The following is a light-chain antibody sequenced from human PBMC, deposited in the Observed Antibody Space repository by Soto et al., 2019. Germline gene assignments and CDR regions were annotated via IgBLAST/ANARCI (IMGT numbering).Light chain of an antibody. CDR3: SSYTSSSTGYV. J-gene: IGLJ1*01. Sequence: QAVLTQPPSVSGAPGQRVTISCTGSSSNIGAGYDVHWYQQFPGTAPKLLIYGDSNRPSGVSNRFSGSKSGNTASLTISGLQAEDEADYYCSSYTSSSTGYVFGTGTKLTVL. CDR1: SSNIGAGYD. CDR2: GDS. V-gene: IGLV1-40*01.